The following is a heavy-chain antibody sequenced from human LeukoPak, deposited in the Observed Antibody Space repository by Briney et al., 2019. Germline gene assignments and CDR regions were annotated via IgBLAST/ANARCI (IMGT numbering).Heavy chain of an antibody. CDR3: ARRIAAAGILQH. J-gene: IGHJ1*01. D-gene: IGHD6-13*01. CDR2: IYYSGST. Sequence: GSLRLSCAASGFTFSSYGMSWVRQAPGKGLEWIGSIYYSGSTYYSPSLKSRVTISVDTSKNQFSLKLSSVTAADTAVYYCARRIAAAGILQHWGQGTLVTVFS. V-gene: IGHV4-39*01. CDR1: GFTFSSYG.